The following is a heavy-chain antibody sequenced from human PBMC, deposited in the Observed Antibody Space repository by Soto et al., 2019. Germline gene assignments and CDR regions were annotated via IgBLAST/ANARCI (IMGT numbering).Heavy chain of an antibody. J-gene: IGHJ6*02. CDR3: ARDDYAADYYDDYGMDG. CDR2: IIAYNGNT. D-gene: IGHD4-17*01. V-gene: IGHV1-18*03. Sequence: GCSVQVSCTPSGYTFTSYGISWVRQAPGRGLEWMGWIIAYNGNTNYAQKLQGRVTMTTDTSTSTAYMELRSVRSDDMAVYYSARDDYAADYYDDYGMDGWGQGTTVTVSS. CDR1: GYTFTSYG.